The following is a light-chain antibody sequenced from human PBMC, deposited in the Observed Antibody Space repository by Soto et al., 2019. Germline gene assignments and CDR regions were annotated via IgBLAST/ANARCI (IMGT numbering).Light chain of an antibody. J-gene: IGKJ3*01. CDR3: QQYGGSPLFT. CDR1: QSVDSSY. Sequence: EIVLTQSPGTLSLSPGERATLSCRASQSVDSSYLAWYQQKPGQAPRLFIYGASSRATGIPDRFSGSGSGTDFTLTVSRLEPEDFAVYYCQQYGGSPLFTFGPGTKVEIK. CDR2: GAS. V-gene: IGKV3-20*01.